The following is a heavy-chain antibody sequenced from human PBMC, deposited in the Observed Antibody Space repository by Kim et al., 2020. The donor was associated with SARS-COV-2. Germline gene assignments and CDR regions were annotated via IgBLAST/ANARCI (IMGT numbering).Heavy chain of an antibody. J-gene: IGHJ4*02. D-gene: IGHD3-10*01. CDR3: ASLQRGILYGSASEGFDF. V-gene: IGHV4-31*03. CDR2: IYYSGST. Sequence: SETLSLTCTVSGGSISSGGYYWSWIRQHPGKGLEWIGYIYYSGSTYYNPSLKSRVTISVDTSKNQFSLRLSSVTAADTAVYYCASLQRGILYGSASEGFDFWGQGTLVTVSS. CDR1: GGSISSGGYY.